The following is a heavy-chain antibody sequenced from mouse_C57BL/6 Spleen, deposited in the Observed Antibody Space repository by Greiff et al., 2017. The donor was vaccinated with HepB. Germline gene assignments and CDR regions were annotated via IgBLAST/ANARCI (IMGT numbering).Heavy chain of an antibody. CDR1: GYTFTSYT. CDR2: INPSSGYT. CDR3: ARDSTVVAIDY. V-gene: IGHV1-4*01. J-gene: IGHJ2*01. Sequence: QVQLKESGAELARPGASVKMSCKASGYTFTSYTMHWVKQRPGQGLEWIGYINPSSGYTKYNQKFKDKATLTADKSSSTAYMQLSSLTSEDSAVYYCARDSTVVAIDYWGQGTTLTVSS. D-gene: IGHD1-1*01.